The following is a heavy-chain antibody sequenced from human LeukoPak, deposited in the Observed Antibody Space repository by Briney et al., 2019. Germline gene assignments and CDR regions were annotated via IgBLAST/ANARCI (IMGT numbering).Heavy chain of an antibody. CDR2: IFSASYT. Sequence: GGSLRLSCAASGFTVSSNYMSWVRQAPGKGLEWVSVIFSASYTFYADSVKGRFTISRDNTKNSLFLQMNSLRAEDAAVYHCASENFGNWGQGTLVTVSS. V-gene: IGHV3-53*01. D-gene: IGHD1-7*01. CDR1: GFTVSSNY. CDR3: ASENFGN. J-gene: IGHJ4*02.